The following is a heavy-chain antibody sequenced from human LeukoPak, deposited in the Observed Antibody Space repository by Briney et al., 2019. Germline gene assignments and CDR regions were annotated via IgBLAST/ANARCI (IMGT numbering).Heavy chain of an antibody. CDR1: EFIFSNYY. V-gene: IGHV3-11*01. D-gene: IGHD1-14*01. Sequence: PGGSLRLSCAASEFIFSNYYMSWVRQAPGKGLEWVSYISSSGSTIYYADSVKGRFTISRDNAKNSLYLQMSSLRAEDTAVYYCARTPNHYDYWGQGTLVTVSS. CDR2: ISSSGSTI. CDR3: ARTPNHYDY. J-gene: IGHJ4*02.